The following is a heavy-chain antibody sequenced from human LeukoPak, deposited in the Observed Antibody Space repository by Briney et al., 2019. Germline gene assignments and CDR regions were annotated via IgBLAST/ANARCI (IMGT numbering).Heavy chain of an antibody. CDR2: IYTSGST. V-gene: IGHV4-4*07. D-gene: IGHD3-9*01. J-gene: IGHJ4*02. CDR3: ARVPLSYDILTGYYTPSGGFDY. Sequence: PSETLSLTCTVSGGSIGSYYWSWIRQPAGKGLEWIGRIYTSGSTNYNPSLKSRVTMSVDTSKNQFSLKLSSVTAADTAVYYCARVPLSYDILTGYYTPSGGFDYWGQGTLVTVSS. CDR1: GGSIGSYY.